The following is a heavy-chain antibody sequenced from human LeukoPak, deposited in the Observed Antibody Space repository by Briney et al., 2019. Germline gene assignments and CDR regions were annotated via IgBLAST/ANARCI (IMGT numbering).Heavy chain of an antibody. CDR1: GFTFSTFA. V-gene: IGHV3-23*01. D-gene: IGHD7-27*01. J-gene: IGHJ4*02. Sequence: GGSLRLSCAASGFTFSTFAMNWVRQAPGKGLEWVSSITDSGDNTYYTDSVKGRFTISRDTSKNTLYLQMNSLRADDTAVYYCGKLVSEVTGDDYWGQGTLVTVSS. CDR2: ITDSGDNT. CDR3: GKLVSEVTGDDY.